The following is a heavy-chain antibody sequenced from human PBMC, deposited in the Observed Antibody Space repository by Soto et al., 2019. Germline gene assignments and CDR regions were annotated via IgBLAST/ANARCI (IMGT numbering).Heavy chain of an antibody. J-gene: IGHJ4*02. CDR2: ISGSGGNT. V-gene: IGHV3-23*01. CDR1: GFTFSSYA. CDR3: AKGVDYYDSSGLFDY. Sequence: GSLRLSCAASGFTFSSYAMSWVRQAPGKGLEWVSAISGSGGNTYYADSVKGRFTISRDNSKNTLYLQMNSLRAEDTAVYYCAKGVDYYDSSGLFDYWGQGTLVTVSS. D-gene: IGHD3-22*01.